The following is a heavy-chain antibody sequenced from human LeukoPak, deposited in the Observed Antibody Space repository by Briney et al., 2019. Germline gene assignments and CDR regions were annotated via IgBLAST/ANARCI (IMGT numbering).Heavy chain of an antibody. D-gene: IGHD6-19*01. Sequence: SETVSLTCTVSGGSISSYYWIWIRQPPGKGLEWIGNIYYSENTSYNPSLKSRVTISVGTSKNQFSLRLSSVTAADTAVYFCAGNKGQWLFSDWGRGTLVTVSS. CDR2: IYYSENT. CDR3: AGNKGQWLFSD. CDR1: GGSISSYY. J-gene: IGHJ4*02. V-gene: IGHV4-59*08.